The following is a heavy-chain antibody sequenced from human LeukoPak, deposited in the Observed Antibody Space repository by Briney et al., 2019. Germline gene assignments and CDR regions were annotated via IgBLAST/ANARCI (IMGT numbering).Heavy chain of an antibody. V-gene: IGHV3-23*01. D-gene: IGHD2/OR15-2a*01. J-gene: IGHJ4*02. CDR1: GFTFSNYA. CDR2: IRGSGGNT. Sequence: PGGSLRLSCAASGFTFSNYALSWVRQAPGRGLTWVAGIRGSGGNTHYADSVNGRLTLPSENPKHTVYLQMHNLRDEHTAVYYCAKVVAGNIDYYFDYWGQGILVAVSS. CDR3: AKVVAGNIDYYFDY.